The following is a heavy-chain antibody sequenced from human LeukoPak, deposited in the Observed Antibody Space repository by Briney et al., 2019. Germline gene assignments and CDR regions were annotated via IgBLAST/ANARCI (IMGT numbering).Heavy chain of an antibody. CDR2: INHSGST. Sequence: SETLSLTCAVYGGSFSGYYWSWIRQPPGKGLEWIGEINHSGSTNYNPSLKSRVTISVDTSKNQFSLKLSSVTAADTAVYYCARGRVAARSGYSSSWYTTRVDYWGQGTLVTVSS. D-gene: IGHD6-13*01. J-gene: IGHJ4*02. V-gene: IGHV4-34*01. CDR1: GGSFSGYY. CDR3: ARGRVAARSGYSSSWYTTRVDY.